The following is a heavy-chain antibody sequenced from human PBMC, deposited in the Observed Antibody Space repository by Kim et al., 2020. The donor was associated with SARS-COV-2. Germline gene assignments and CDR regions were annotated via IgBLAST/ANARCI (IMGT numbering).Heavy chain of an antibody. Sequence: NSDGSSTSYADPVKGRVTISRDNAKNTLYLKMNSLRAEDTAVYYCARRNYWGQGTLVTVSS. J-gene: IGHJ4*02. V-gene: IGHV3-74*01. CDR3: ARRNY. CDR2: NSDGSST.